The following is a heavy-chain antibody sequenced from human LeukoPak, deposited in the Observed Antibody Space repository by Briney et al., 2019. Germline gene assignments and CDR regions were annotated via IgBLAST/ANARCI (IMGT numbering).Heavy chain of an antibody. CDR2: IYSGGST. Sequence: GGSLRLSCAASGFTVSSNYMSWVRQAPGKGLEWVSVIYSGGSTYYADSAEGRFTISRDNSKNTLYLQMNSLRAEDTDVYYCARDDSSGYPIWGQGTMVTVSS. J-gene: IGHJ3*02. CDR1: GFTVSSNY. D-gene: IGHD3-22*01. V-gene: IGHV3-53*01. CDR3: ARDDSSGYPI.